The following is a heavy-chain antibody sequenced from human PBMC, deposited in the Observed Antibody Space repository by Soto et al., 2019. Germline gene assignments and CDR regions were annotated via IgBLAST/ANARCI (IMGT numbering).Heavy chain of an antibody. J-gene: IGHJ4*02. D-gene: IGHD2-15*01. CDR2: IIPIFGTA. V-gene: IGHV1-69*06. CDR3: AEGGGGYCSGGSCYLQGYFDY. Sequence: QVQLVQSGAEVKKPGSSVKVSCKASGGTFSSYAISWVRQAPGQGLEWMGGIIPIFGTANYAHKFQGRVTITADKSTSTAYMELRRLRSEDTAVYYCAEGGGGYCSGGSCYLQGYFDYWGQGTLVTVSS. CDR1: GGTFSSYA.